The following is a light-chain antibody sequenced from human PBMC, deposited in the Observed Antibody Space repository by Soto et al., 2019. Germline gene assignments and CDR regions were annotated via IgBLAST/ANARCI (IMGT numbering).Light chain of an antibody. V-gene: IGKV1-8*01. Sequence: IEMTKTPPPDSASVGAIVTMTDRASQGISSYLAWYQQKPGKAPKLLIYAASTLQSGVPSRFSGSGSGTDFTLTISCLQSEDFATYYCQQYYSYPWTFGQGTKVDI. CDR3: QQYYSYPWT. CDR1: QGISSY. J-gene: IGKJ1*01. CDR2: AAS.